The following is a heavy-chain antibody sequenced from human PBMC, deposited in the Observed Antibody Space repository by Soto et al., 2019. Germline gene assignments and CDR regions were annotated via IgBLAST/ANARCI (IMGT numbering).Heavy chain of an antibody. CDR1: GGSISSYY. CDR2: IYYSGST. D-gene: IGHD3-10*01. Sequence: SETLSLTCTVSGGSISSYYWSWIRQPPGKGLEWIGYIYYSGSTNYNPSLKSRVTISVDTSKNQFSLKLSSVTAAGTAVYYCASAFGDPYYYGMDVWGQGTTVT. V-gene: IGHV4-59*08. J-gene: IGHJ6*02. CDR3: ASAFGDPYYYGMDV.